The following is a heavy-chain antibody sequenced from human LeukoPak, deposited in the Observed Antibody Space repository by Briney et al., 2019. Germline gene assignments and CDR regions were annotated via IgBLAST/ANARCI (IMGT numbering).Heavy chain of an antibody. J-gene: IGHJ3*02. V-gene: IGHV1-46*01. Sequence: GASVKVSCKASGYTFTSYYMHWVRQAPGQGLEWMGIINPSGGSTSYAQKFQGRVTMTRDTSTSTVYMELSSLRSEDTAVYYCARAHYYDTKKSASDIWGQGTMVTVSS. CDR2: INPSGGST. CDR1: GYTFTSYY. D-gene: IGHD3-22*01. CDR3: ARAHYYDTKKSASDI.